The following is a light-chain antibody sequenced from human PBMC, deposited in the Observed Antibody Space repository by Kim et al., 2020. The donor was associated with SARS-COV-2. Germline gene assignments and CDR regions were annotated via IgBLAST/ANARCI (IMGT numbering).Light chain of an antibody. Sequence: DIQMTQSPSTLSASVGDRVTITCRASQSISSWLAWYQQKPGKAPKLLIYKASSLESGVPSRFSGSGSGTEFTLTISSLQPDDFATYYCQQYNSYSSFFRQGTKLEI. J-gene: IGKJ2*01. V-gene: IGKV1-5*03. CDR2: KAS. CDR1: QSISSW. CDR3: QQYNSYSSF.